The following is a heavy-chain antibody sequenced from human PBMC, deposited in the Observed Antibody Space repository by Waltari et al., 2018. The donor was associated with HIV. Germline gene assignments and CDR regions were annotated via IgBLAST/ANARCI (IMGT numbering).Heavy chain of an antibody. J-gene: IGHJ5*02. V-gene: IGHV3-9*01. Sequence: EVQLVESGGGRVQPGRSLRLSCTASGFKFDGYAMHWVRQPPGKGLEWVSSISWHSTRITYADSVKGRFTISRDNAKKSLYLQMDSLRPEDTAFYYCSRGPMYNWFDPWGQGTLVTVSS. CDR3: SRGPMYNWFDP. D-gene: IGHD3-10*02. CDR1: GFKFDGYA. CDR2: ISWHSTRI.